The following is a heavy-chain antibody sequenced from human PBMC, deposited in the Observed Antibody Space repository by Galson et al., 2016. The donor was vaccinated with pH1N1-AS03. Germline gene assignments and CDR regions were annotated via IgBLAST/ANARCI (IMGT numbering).Heavy chain of an antibody. D-gene: IGHD3/OR15-3a*01. CDR1: GFTISNFG. J-gene: IGHJ4*02. CDR2: ISFDGTNK. CDR3: ANDFNYDFWSGYSFY. V-gene: IGHV3-30*18. Sequence: CAASGFTISNFGMLWVRQAPGQGLEWVAIISFDGTNKYYADSVKGRFSISRDNSKDTLFLQMSALRAEDTAVYYCANDFNYDFWSGYSFYWGQGALVTVSS.